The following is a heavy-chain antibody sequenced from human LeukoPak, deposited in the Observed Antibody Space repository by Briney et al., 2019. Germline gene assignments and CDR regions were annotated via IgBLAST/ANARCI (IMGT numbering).Heavy chain of an antibody. Sequence: ASVKVSCKASGYTFTGYYMHWVRQAPGQGLEWMGWINPNSGVTNYAQKFQGRVTMTRDTSISTAYMELSGLMSDDTAVYYCARDFLPYSSGWGFDYWGQGTLVTVSS. V-gene: IGHV1-2*02. CDR3: ARDFLPYSSGWGFDY. J-gene: IGHJ4*02. CDR1: GYTFTGYY. CDR2: INPNSGVT. D-gene: IGHD6-19*01.